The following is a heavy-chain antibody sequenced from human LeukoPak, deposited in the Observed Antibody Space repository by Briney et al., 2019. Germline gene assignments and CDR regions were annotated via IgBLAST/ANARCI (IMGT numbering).Heavy chain of an antibody. J-gene: IGHJ4*02. V-gene: IGHV4-61*01. CDR1: GYSISSGYY. CDR3: ARVEAGPSSYYFDY. Sequence: SETLSLTCTVSGYSISSGYYWGWIRQPPGKGVEWIGYIYYSGSTNYNPSLKSRVTISVDTSKNQFSLKLSSVTAADTAVYYCARVEAGPSSYYFDYWGQGTLVTVSS. D-gene: IGHD6-19*01. CDR2: IYYSGST.